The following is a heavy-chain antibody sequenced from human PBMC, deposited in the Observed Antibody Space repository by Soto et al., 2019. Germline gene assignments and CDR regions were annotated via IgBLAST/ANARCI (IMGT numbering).Heavy chain of an antibody. Sequence: SETLSLTCAVYGGSFSGYYWSWIRQPPGKGLEWIGEINHSGSTNYNPSLKSRVTISVDTSKNQLSLKLSSVTAADTAVYYCARGYCSSTSCYVYWFDPWGQGTLVTVSS. CDR2: INHSGST. J-gene: IGHJ5*02. CDR1: GGSFSGYY. CDR3: ARGYCSSTSCYVYWFDP. D-gene: IGHD2-2*01. V-gene: IGHV4-34*01.